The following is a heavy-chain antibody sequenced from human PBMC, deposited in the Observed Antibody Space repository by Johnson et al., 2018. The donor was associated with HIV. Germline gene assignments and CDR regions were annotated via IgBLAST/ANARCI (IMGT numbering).Heavy chain of an antibody. CDR3: ARAGYGGNYAFDI. CDR1: GFTFTNAW. Sequence: QVQLVESGGGLVKPGGSLRLSCAASGFTFTNAWMSWVRQAPGKGLEWVSFIRSKKYFADSVKGRFTISRDNSQTTLYLHMRGLRAEDTAVYYCARAGYGGNYAFDIWGQGTMVTVSS. D-gene: IGHD4-23*01. V-gene: IGHV3-11*01. CDR2: IRSKK. J-gene: IGHJ3*02.